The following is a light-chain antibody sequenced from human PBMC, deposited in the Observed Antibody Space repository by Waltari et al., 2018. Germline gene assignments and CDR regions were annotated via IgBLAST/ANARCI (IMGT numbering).Light chain of an antibody. J-gene: IGKJ2*01. V-gene: IGKV4-1*01. Sequence: DIVMTQSPDSLAVSLGERATIHCKSSQSVFYSSNNKNYLAWYQQKPGQPPKLRIYWASTRGSGVPDRFSGSGSGTDFTLTISTLQAEDVAVYYCHHYYSPPYTFGQGTKLEI. CDR3: HHYYSPPYT. CDR2: WAS. CDR1: QSVFYSSNNKNY.